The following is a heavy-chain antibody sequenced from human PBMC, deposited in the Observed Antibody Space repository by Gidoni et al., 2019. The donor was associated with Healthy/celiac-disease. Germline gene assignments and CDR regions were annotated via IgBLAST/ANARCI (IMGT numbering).Heavy chain of an antibody. CDR3: ARDRSSGPYGQAHAFDI. J-gene: IGHJ3*02. CDR1: GGTFSSYT. Sequence: QVQLVQSGAEVKKPGSSVKVSCKASGGTFSSYTISWVRQAPGQGLEWMGRIIPILGIANYAQKCQGRVTITADKSTSTAYMELSSLRSEDTAVYYCARDRSSGPYGQAHAFDIWGQGTMVTVSS. CDR2: IIPILGIA. D-gene: IGHD3-22*01. V-gene: IGHV1-69*08.